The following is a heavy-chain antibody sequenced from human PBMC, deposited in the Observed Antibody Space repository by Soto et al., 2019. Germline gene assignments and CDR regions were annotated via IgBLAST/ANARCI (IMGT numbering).Heavy chain of an antibody. J-gene: IGHJ4*02. D-gene: IGHD3-9*01. CDR3: ARERRRPYYDILTGYFPFDY. Sequence: ASVKVSCRASGYTFSTYDISWVRQAPGQGLEWMGWISGNNGNTNYAQNVQDRVTMTTDTSTNTAYMELRSLRSDDTAVYYCARERRRPYYDILTGYFPFDYWGQGTLVTVSS. CDR1: GYTFSTYD. CDR2: ISGNNGNT. V-gene: IGHV1-18*01.